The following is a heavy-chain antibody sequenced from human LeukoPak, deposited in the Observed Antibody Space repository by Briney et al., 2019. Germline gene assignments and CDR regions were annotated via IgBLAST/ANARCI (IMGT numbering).Heavy chain of an antibody. CDR3: ARVLGYSSSSPPEI. CDR1: GYTFTGYY. V-gene: IGHV1-2*02. J-gene: IGHJ3*02. Sequence: ASVKVSCKTSGYTFTGYYMHWVRQAPGQGLESMGWVNPNSGVTNYAQKFQGRVTMTRDTSISTAYMELSRLRSDDTAVYYCARVLGYSSSSPPEIWGQGTMVTVSS. CDR2: VNPNSGVT. D-gene: IGHD6-6*01.